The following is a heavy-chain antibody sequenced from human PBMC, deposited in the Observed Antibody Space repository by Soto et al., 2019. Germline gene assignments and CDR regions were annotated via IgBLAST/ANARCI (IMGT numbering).Heavy chain of an antibody. Sequence: QVHLVQSGAEVKKPGSSVKISCRASGSTFSKRSITWVRQAPGQGFEWMGGITPAFGTTNFARKFQGRLTITADEPTTTAYLELSSLTSEDTAVYHCATWAGLVTYRGFIGPLDLWGQGTRVTVSS. J-gene: IGHJ4*02. CDR3: ATWAGLVTYRGFIGPLDL. V-gene: IGHV1-69*01. CDR2: ITPAFGTT. D-gene: IGHD2-21*01. CDR1: GSTFSKRS.